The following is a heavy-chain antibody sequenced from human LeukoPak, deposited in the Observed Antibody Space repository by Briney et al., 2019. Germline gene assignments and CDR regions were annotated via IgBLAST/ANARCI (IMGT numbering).Heavy chain of an antibody. V-gene: IGHV4-34*01. Sequence: SKTLSLTCAIYGGSFSGYYWSWIRQPPGKGLEWIGEINHSGSTNYNPSLKSRVTISVDTSKNQFSLKLSSVTAADTAVYYCAHAGYCSGGSCYPLQGFDPWGQGTLVTVSS. CDR1: GGSFSGYY. D-gene: IGHD2-15*01. J-gene: IGHJ5*02. CDR2: INHSGST. CDR3: AHAGYCSGGSCYPLQGFDP.